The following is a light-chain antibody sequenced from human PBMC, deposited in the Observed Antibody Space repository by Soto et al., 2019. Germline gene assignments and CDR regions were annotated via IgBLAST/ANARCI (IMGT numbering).Light chain of an antibody. CDR3: QQYGSSPLT. V-gene: IGKV3-20*01. J-gene: IGKJ4*01. Sequence: EIVLTQSPGTLSLSPGERATLSCRASQSVSSSHLAWYQQKPGQAPRLLIYGASSRATGIPDRFSGSGSGTDFTLTISRREPEDFAVYYCQQYGSSPLTFGGGTKVDIK. CDR1: QSVSSSH. CDR2: GAS.